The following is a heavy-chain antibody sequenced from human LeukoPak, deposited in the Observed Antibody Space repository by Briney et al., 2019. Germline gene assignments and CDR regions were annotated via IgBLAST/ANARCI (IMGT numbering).Heavy chain of an antibody. CDR1: GFTFSSYA. D-gene: IGHD3-22*01. CDR2: ISGSGGST. CDR3: ARDLGTTMITSLGY. Sequence: GGSLRLSCAASGFTFSSYAMSWVRQAPGKGLEWVSAISGSGGSTYYADSVKGRFTISRDNSKNTLYLQMNSLRAEDTAVYYCARDLGTTMITSLGYWGQGTLVTVSS. V-gene: IGHV3-23*01. J-gene: IGHJ4*02.